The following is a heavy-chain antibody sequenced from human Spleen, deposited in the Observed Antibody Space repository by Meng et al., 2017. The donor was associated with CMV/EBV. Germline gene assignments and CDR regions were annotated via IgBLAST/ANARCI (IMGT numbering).Heavy chain of an antibody. CDR3: ARGGGPITGTPT. Sequence: KASGGNFNVYAITWVRQAPGQGLEWVGRIIPILGKPDYAQRFQGRVTISADISTTTAYFELSSLRSEDSAVYYCARGGGPITGTPTWGQGTLVTVSS. J-gene: IGHJ4*02. CDR2: IIPILGKP. D-gene: IGHD1-7*01. V-gene: IGHV1-69*04. CDR1: GGNFNVYA.